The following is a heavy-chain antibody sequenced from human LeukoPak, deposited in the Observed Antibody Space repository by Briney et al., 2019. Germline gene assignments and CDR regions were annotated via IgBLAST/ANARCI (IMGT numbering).Heavy chain of an antibody. CDR3: ARANSYSSSSNY. V-gene: IGHV1-2*02. Sequence: ASVKVSCKASGYTFTGYYMHWVRQAPGQGLEWMGWINPNSGGTNYAQKFQGRVTMTRGTSISTAYMELSRPRSDDTAVYYCARANSYSSSSNYWGQGTLVTVSS. D-gene: IGHD6-6*01. J-gene: IGHJ4*02. CDR2: INPNSGGT. CDR1: GYTFTGYY.